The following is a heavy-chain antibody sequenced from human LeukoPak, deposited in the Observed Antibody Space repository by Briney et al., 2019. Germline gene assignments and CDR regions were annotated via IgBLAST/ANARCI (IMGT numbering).Heavy chain of an antibody. D-gene: IGHD3-22*01. Sequence: GGSLRLSCAASGFTFDDYGMSWVRQAPGKGLVWVSRINSDGSTISYADSVKGRFTISRDNAKNTPYLQMNSLRAEDTAVYYCARPDYSGYYFFDYWGQGTLVTVSS. J-gene: IGHJ4*02. CDR2: INSDGSTI. V-gene: IGHV3-74*01. CDR1: GFTFDDYG. CDR3: ARPDYSGYYFFDY.